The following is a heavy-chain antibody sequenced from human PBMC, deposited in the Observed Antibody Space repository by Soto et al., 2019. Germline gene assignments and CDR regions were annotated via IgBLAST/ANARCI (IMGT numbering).Heavy chain of an antibody. CDR2: IVVGSGNT. D-gene: IGHD2-2*01. Sequence: SVKVSCKASGFTFTSSAVQWVRQARGQRLEWIGWIVVGSGNTNYAQKFQERVTITRDMSTSTAYMELSSLRSEDTAVYYCARMDCSSTSCYYAFDIWGQGTMVTVSS. V-gene: IGHV1-58*01. J-gene: IGHJ3*02. CDR1: GFTFTSSA. CDR3: ARMDCSSTSCYYAFDI.